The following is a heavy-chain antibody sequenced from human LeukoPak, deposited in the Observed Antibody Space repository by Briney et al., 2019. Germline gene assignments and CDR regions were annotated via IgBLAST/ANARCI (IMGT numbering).Heavy chain of an antibody. V-gene: IGHV3-74*01. CDR1: GFIFSGYW. CDR3: TKSDGFDP. CDR2: IKNDGSIT. J-gene: IGHJ5*02. Sequence: PGGSLRLSCAASGFIFSGYWMHWVRQAPGKGLVWLSRIKNDGSITSYAGSVKGRFTISRDNAKNTLYLQMNSLRVEDTAVYYCTKSDGFDPWGQGTLVTVSS. D-gene: IGHD2-21*02.